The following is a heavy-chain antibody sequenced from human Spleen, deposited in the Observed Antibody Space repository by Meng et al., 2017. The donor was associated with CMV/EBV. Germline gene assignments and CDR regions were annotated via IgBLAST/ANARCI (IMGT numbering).Heavy chain of an antibody. V-gene: IGHV3-43*01. CDR3: ATLGAY. CDR2: ISWDGGST. CDR1: GFTFDDYA. Sequence: GESLKISCAASGFTFDDYAMHWVRQAPGKGLEWVSLISWDGGSTYYADTVKGRFTISRDNSKDSLYLQMNSLRTEDTALYYCATLGAYWGQGTLVTVSS. J-gene: IGHJ4*02. D-gene: IGHD1-26*01.